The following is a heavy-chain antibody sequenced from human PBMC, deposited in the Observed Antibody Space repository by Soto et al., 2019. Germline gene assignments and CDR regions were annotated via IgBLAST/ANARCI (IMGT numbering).Heavy chain of an antibody. V-gene: IGHV3-53*01. CDR3: ARDHRLYGMDV. CDR2: IYSDGST. CDR1: GFTVSSNY. Sequence: GGSLRLSCAASGFTVSSNYMSWVRQAPGKGLDWVSVIYSDGSTYYADSVKGRFTISRDKSKNTLHLQMNSLRAEDTAVYYCARDHRLYGMDVWGQGTTVTVSS. J-gene: IGHJ6*02.